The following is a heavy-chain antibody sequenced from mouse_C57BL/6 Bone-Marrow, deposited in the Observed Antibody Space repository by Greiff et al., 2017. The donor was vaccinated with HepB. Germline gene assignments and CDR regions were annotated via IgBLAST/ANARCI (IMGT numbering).Heavy chain of an antibody. CDR3: ARELYYYRAYLDY. CDR2: IYPRSGNT. Sequence: VQLVESGAELARPGASVKLSCKASGYTFTSYGISWVKQRTGQGLEWIGEIYPRSGNTYYNEKFKGKATLTADKSSSTAYMELRSLTSEDSAVYFCARELYYYRAYLDYWGQVTTLTVSS. V-gene: IGHV1-81*01. D-gene: IGHD1-1*01. J-gene: IGHJ2*01. CDR1: GYTFTSYG.